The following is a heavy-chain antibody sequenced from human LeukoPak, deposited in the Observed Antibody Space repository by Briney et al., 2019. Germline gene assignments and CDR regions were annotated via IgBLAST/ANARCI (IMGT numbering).Heavy chain of an antibody. CDR2: INPNNGAT. J-gene: IGHJ4*02. D-gene: IGHD6-13*01. Sequence: ASVKVSCKASGYTFTGYYMHWVRQAPGQGLEWMGWINPNNGATNHAQKFQGRVTMTTDESTSTAYMELSSLRSEDTAVYYCARGARIAAAGTVYWGQGTLVTVSS. V-gene: IGHV1-2*02. CDR3: ARGARIAAAGTVY. CDR1: GYTFTGYY.